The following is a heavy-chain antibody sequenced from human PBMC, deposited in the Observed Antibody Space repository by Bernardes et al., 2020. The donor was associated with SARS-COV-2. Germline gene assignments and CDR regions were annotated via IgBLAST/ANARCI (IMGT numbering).Heavy chain of an antibody. Sequence: GGSLRLSCAASGFTFSNAWMSWVRQAPGKGLEWVGRIKSKTDGGTTDYAAPVKGRFTISRDDSKNTLYLQMNSLKTEDTAVYYCTTGVVEEWSPAGGYYGMDVWGQGTTVTVSS. V-gene: IGHV3-15*01. D-gene: IGHD3-3*01. J-gene: IGHJ6*02. CDR1: GFTFSNAW. CDR3: TTGVVEEWSPAGGYYGMDV. CDR2: IKSKTDGGTT.